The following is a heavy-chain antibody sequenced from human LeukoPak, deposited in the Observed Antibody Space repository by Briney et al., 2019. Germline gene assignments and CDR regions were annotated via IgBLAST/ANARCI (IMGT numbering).Heavy chain of an antibody. CDR3: ARRGKGIAAAGTWWFDP. V-gene: IGHV5-51*01. CDR2: IYPGDSDT. J-gene: IGHJ5*02. Sequence: LGESLKISCKSSGYSYTSYWISWVRQLPGKGLEWMGIIYPGDSDTRYSPSFQGHVTISADKSISTAYLQWSSLKASDTAMYYCARRGKGIAAAGTWWFDPWGQGTLVTVSS. CDR1: GYSYTSYW. D-gene: IGHD6-13*01.